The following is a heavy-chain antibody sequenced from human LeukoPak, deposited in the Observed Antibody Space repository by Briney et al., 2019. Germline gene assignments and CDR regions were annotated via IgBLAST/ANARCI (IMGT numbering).Heavy chain of an antibody. V-gene: IGHV4-39*07. CDR3: ARDRLRWPKIDY. CDR2: IYYSVTT. Sequence: PSETLSLTCTVSGGSISSSDYYWGWIRQPPGKGLEWIGSIYYSVTTYYNPSLKSRVTISVDTSKNQFSLKLNAVTAADTAVHYCARDRLRWPKIDYWGQGTLVTVSS. D-gene: IGHD4-23*01. CDR1: GGSISSSDYY. J-gene: IGHJ4*02.